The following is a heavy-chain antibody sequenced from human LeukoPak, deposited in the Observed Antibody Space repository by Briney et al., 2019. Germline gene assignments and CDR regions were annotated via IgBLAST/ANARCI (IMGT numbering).Heavy chain of an antibody. CDR2: IIPIFGTA. CDR3: ARLKVYYYGMDV. CDR1: GGTFSSYA. V-gene: IGHV1-69*05. J-gene: IGHJ6*02. Sequence: SVKVSCKASGGTFSSYAISWVRQAPGQGLEWMGGIIPIFGTANYAQKFQGRVTITTDESTSTAYMELSSLRSEDTAVYYCARLKVYYYGMDVWGQGTTVTVSS.